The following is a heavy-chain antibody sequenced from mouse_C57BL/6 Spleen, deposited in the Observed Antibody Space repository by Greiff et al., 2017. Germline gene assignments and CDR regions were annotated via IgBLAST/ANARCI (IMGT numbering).Heavy chain of an antibody. CDR3: SRERRYGRAMGY. CDR1: GFPFSDYY. D-gene: IGHD2-10*02. J-gene: IGHJ4*01. Sequence: VKLVESEGGLVQPGSSMKLSCTASGFPFSDYYMAWVRQVQEKGLEWVAKIHYDGSSTYYLASLKSRFIISRDNAKNILYLQMSSLKSEDTATYSCSRERRYGRAMGYWGQGTSVTVSS. V-gene: IGHV5-16*01. CDR2: IHYDGSST.